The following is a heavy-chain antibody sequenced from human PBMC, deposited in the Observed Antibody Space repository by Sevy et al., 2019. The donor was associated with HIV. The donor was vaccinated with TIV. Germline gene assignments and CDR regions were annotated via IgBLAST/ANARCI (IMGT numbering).Heavy chain of an antibody. V-gene: IGHV3-49*04. CDR3: TRWKGLQSIFDF. Sequence: GGSLRLSCTASGFTFGDYTMNWVRQAPGKGLEWVAFLKNKVSGGKVVHAASVKGRFTISRDDSKSIVYLQMNDLKTEDTSVYYCTRWKGLQSIFDFCGQGVLVTVSS. CDR1: GFTFGDYT. CDR2: LKNKVSGGKV. D-gene: IGHD2-21*01. J-gene: IGHJ4*02.